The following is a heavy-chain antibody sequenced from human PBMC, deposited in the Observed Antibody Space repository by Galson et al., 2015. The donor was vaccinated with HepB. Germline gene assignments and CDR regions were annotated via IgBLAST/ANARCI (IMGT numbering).Heavy chain of an antibody. Sequence: SLRLSCAASGFTVSSNYMSWVRQAPGKGLEWVSVIYSGGSTYYADSVKGRFTISRDNSKNTLYLQMNSLRAEDTAVYYCARDMSNRAISYGMDVWGQGTTVTVSS. D-gene: IGHD3-3*01. CDR2: IYSGGST. CDR1: GFTVSSNY. CDR3: ARDMSNRAISYGMDV. J-gene: IGHJ6*02. V-gene: IGHV3-53*01.